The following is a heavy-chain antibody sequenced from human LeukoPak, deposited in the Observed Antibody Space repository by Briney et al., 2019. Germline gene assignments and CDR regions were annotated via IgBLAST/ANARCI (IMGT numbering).Heavy chain of an antibody. Sequence: GGSLRLSCAASGFTFSSYSTNWVRQAPGKGLEWVSSISSSSSYIYYANSVKGRFTISRDNAKNSLYLQMNSLRAEDTAVYYCAREGCSSTSCNSWFDPWGQGTLVTVSS. CDR1: GFTFSSYS. V-gene: IGHV3-21*01. CDR3: AREGCSSTSCNSWFDP. CDR2: ISSSSSYI. J-gene: IGHJ5*02. D-gene: IGHD2-2*01.